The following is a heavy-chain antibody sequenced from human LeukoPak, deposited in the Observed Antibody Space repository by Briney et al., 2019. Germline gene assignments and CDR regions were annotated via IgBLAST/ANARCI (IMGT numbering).Heavy chain of an antibody. D-gene: IGHD3-10*01. J-gene: IGHJ4*02. V-gene: IGHV6-1*01. CDR3: ARVGPNYYGSGSYYSD. CDR1: GDSVSSNSAA. Sequence: SQTLSLTCAISGDSVSSNSAAWNWIRQSPSRGLEWLGRTYYRSKWYNDYAVSVKSRITINPDTSKNQFSLQLNSVTPEDTAVYYCARVGPNYYGSGSYYSDWGQGTLVTVSS. CDR2: TYYRSKWYN.